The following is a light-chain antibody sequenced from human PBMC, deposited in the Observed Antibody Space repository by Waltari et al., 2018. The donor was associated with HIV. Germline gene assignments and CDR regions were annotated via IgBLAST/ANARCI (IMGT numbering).Light chain of an antibody. J-gene: IGKJ1*01. CDR3: MQGTHWPPGT. Sequence: VVMTQSPLSLSVPLGKPASLSCRSSQGLVYSDGNTFLNWVQQRPGQSPRRLMYKASNRDAGVPDRFSGSVSGTDFTLKISRVEADDVGVYYCMQGTHWPPGTFGQGTKVEIK. CDR2: KAS. V-gene: IGKV2-30*01. CDR1: QGLVYSDGNTF.